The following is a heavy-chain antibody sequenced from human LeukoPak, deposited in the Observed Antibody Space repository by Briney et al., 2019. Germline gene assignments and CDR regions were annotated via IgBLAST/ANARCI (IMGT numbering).Heavy chain of an antibody. CDR1: GGSISSYY. Sequence: SETLSLTCTVSGGSISSYYWSWIRQPPGKGLEWIGYNYYSGSTNYNPSLKSRVTISVDTSKNQFSLKLSSVTAADTAVYYCARDRSAGSWGQGTLVTVSS. CDR3: ARDRSAGS. CDR2: NYYSGST. V-gene: IGHV4-59*01. J-gene: IGHJ4*02.